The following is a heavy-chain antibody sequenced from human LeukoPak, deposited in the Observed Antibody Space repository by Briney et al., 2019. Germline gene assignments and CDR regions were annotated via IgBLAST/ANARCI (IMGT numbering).Heavy chain of an antibody. CDR3: ARRPGVFSHIDS. D-gene: IGHD3-10*01. Sequence: GESLKISCKGSGYRFSEYWIGWVRQMPGKGLEWMGNIYPGDSDTRYSPSFQGQVTISADKSISTAYLQWSSLKASDTAIYYCARRPGVFSHIDSWGQGTLVTVSS. J-gene: IGHJ4*02. V-gene: IGHV5-51*01. CDR1: GYRFSEYW. CDR2: IYPGDSDT.